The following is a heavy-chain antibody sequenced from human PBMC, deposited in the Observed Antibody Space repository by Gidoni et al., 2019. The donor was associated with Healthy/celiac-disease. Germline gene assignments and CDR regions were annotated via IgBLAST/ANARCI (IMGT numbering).Heavy chain of an antibody. V-gene: IGHV3-9*01. Sequence: EVQLVESGGGLVQPGRSLRLSCAASGFTFDDYAMHWVRQAPGKGLEWVSGISWNSGSIGYADSVKGRFTISRDNAKNSLYLQMNSLRAEDTALYYCAKDNSGYDFSGAFDIWGQGTMVTVSS. J-gene: IGHJ3*02. D-gene: IGHD5-12*01. CDR1: GFTFDDYA. CDR2: ISWNSGSI. CDR3: AKDNSGYDFSGAFDI.